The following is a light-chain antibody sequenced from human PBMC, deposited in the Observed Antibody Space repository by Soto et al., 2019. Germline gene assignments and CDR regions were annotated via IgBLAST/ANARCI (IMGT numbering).Light chain of an antibody. CDR2: GAS. CDR3: QQCNDWWT. CDR1: QSVNSN. V-gene: IGKV3-15*01. Sequence: ETVMTQSPATLSVSPGERATLSCRASQSVNSNLAWYQHKPGQAPRLLIYGASTRATGIPARFSGSGSGTEFTLTSSSLQSGDFAVYFCQQCNDWWTCGQGTKVEI. J-gene: IGKJ1*01.